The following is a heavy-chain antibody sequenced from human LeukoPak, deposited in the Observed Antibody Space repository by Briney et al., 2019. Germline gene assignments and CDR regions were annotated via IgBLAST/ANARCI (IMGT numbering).Heavy chain of an antibody. CDR1: GYTFTGYY. Sequence: GASVKVSCKASGYTFTGYYMHWVRQAPGQGLEWMGRINPNSGGTNYAQKFQGRVTMTRDTSISTAYMALSMLRSDGTAVYYCARDRNDFWGGYYNWFAPWGQGTLVTVSS. D-gene: IGHD3-3*01. J-gene: IGHJ5*02. CDR2: INPNSGGT. CDR3: ARDRNDFWGGYYNWFAP. V-gene: IGHV1-2*06.